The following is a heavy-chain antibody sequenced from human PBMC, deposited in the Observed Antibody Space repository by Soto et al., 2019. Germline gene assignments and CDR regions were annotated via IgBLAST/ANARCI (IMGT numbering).Heavy chain of an antibody. J-gene: IGHJ4*02. Sequence: SVKVSCKASGGTFSSYTISWVRQAPGQGLEWMGRIIPILGIANYAQKFQGRVTITADKSTSTAYMELSSLRSEDTAVYYCARGPETGLLGSDYWGQGTLVTVSS. CDR3: ARGPETGLLGSDY. V-gene: IGHV1-69*02. CDR1: GGTFSSYT. D-gene: IGHD3-10*02. CDR2: IIPILGIA.